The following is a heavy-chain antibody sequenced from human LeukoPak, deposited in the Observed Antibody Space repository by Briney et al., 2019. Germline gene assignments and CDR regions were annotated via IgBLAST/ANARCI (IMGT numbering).Heavy chain of an antibody. CDR1: GFTVSSNY. CDR3: ARGSYDILTGYNY. Sequence: GGSLRLSCAASGFTVSSNYMSWVRQAPGKGLEWVSVIYRGGSTYCADSVKGRFTISRDNSKNTLYLQMNSLRAEDTAVYYCARGSYDILTGYNYWGQGTLVTVSS. J-gene: IGHJ4*02. V-gene: IGHV3-53*01. CDR2: IYRGGST. D-gene: IGHD3-9*01.